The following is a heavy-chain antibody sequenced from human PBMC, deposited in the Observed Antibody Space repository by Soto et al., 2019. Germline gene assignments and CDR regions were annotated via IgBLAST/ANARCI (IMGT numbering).Heavy chain of an antibody. CDR2: ISGSGGST. V-gene: IGHV3-23*01. CDR3: ARGFSAGKGSPPDF. CDR1: GFTFSSCA. D-gene: IGHD6-13*01. J-gene: IGHJ4*02. Sequence: GSLRLSWGASGFTFSSCAMSWVRQAPGKGLDWVSAISGSGGSTYSADSVKGRFTISRDNSKNTLYLQMSSLRAEDTAVYYCARGFSAGKGSPPDFCGQGSLVPVSS.